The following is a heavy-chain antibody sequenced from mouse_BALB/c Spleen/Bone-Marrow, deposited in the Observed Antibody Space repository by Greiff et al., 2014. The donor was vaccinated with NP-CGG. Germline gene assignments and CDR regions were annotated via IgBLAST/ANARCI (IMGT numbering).Heavy chain of an antibody. CDR2: INPDNGGT. Sequence: LAESGPELVKPGASVKIPCKASGYTFTDYNMDWVKQSHGKSLEWIGDINPDNGGTIYNQKFKGKATLTVDKSSSTAYMELRSLTSEDTAVYYCAREDSSGYDAMDYWGQGTSVTVSS. CDR1: GYTFTDYN. CDR3: AREDSSGYDAMDY. J-gene: IGHJ4*01. V-gene: IGHV1-18*01. D-gene: IGHD3-2*01.